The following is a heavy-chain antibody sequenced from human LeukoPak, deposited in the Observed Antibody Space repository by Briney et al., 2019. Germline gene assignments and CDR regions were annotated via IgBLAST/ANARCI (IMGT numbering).Heavy chain of an antibody. CDR1: GFTFSSYE. V-gene: IGHV3-48*03. CDR3: ARVPYGRYYMDV. Sequence: GGSLRLSCAASGFTFSSYEMNWVRQAPGKGLEWVSYISSSGSTIYYADSVKGRFTISRDNAKNSLYLQMNSLRAEDTAVYYCARVPYGRYYMDVWGKGTTVTISS. D-gene: IGHD3-10*01. J-gene: IGHJ6*03. CDR2: ISSSGSTI.